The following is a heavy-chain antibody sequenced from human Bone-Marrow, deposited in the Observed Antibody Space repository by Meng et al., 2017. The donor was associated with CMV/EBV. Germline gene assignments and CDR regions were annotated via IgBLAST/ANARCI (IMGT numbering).Heavy chain of an antibody. J-gene: IGHJ4*02. V-gene: IGHV3-72*01. CDR3: AAYISGYPY. CDR2: YKKKGDTYIT. CDR1: GFTFSDHY. D-gene: IGHD5-18*01. Sequence: GESLKISCAASGFTFSDHYLDWVRQAPGKGLEWVGRYKKKGDTYITEYAVPVKGRVTISTDDSKNSLDLQMSSLKTEDTAVYFCAAYISGYPYWGQGTQVTVSS.